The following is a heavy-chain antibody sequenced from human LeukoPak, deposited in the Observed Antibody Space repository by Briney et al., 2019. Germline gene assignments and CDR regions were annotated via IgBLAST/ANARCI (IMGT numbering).Heavy chain of an antibody. D-gene: IGHD3-3*01. CDR2: MNPNSGST. Sequence: ASVKVSCKASGYTFTNFDINWVRQASGHGLEWVGWMNPNSGSTGYAQKFQGRVTMTRNTSIGTAYMELSSLRSDDTAVYYCARAILGMIIRAFDPWGQGTLDTVSS. CDR1: GYTFTNFD. J-gene: IGHJ5*02. V-gene: IGHV1-8*01. CDR3: ARAILGMIIRAFDP.